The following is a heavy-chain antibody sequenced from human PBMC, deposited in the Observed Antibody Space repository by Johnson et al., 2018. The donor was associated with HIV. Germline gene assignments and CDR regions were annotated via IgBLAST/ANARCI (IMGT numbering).Heavy chain of an antibody. D-gene: IGHD5-18*01. CDR3: AREWHGQLWDDAFDI. V-gene: IGHV3-7*01. CDR2: IKQDGSEK. J-gene: IGHJ3*02. Sequence: VQLVESGGGVVQPGRSLRLSCAASGFTFSGYDMNWVRQAPGKGLEWVANIKQDGSEKKYVDSVKGRLTISRDNAKNSLYLQMNSLRAEDTAMYYCAREWHGQLWDDAFDIWGQGTMVTVSS. CDR1: GFTFSGYD.